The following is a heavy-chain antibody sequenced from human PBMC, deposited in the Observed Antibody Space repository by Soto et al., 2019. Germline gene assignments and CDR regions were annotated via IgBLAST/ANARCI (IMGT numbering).Heavy chain of an antibody. Sequence: QGHLVESGGGVVQPGKSLRLSCAVSGLSFRNYYIHWVRQAPGKGLQWVAVISSDGNTKFYADSVQGRFAMTSDNSRKTFCLYMNTWRDDEAALYYCGGTFTFLPLFVCWG. J-gene: IGHJ5*01. CDR1: GLSFRNYY. CDR3: GGTFTFLPLFVC. V-gene: IGHV3-30*09. CDR2: ISSDGNTK. D-gene: IGHD3-3*02.